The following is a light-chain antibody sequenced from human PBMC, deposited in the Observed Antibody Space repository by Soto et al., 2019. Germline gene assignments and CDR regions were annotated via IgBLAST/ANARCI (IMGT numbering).Light chain of an antibody. Sequence: QAVLTQPPAVAWAPGQRVTISCAGRSSNIGAGYDLHWYQQLPGTAPKLLISANNIRPSGVPDRFSGSKSGTSASLAITGLQAEDEADYYCQSYDSSLSGSGVFGGGTKLTVL. CDR2: ANN. J-gene: IGLJ3*02. CDR3: QSYDSSLSGSGV. V-gene: IGLV1-40*01. CDR1: SSNIGAGYD.